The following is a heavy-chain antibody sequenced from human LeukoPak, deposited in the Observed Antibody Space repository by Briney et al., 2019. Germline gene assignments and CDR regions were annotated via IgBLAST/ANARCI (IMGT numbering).Heavy chain of an antibody. D-gene: IGHD2-8*01. CDR2: IYHSGST. Sequence: SETLSLTCTVSGYSISSGYYWGWIRQPPGKGLEWIGSIYHSGSTYYNPSLKSRVTISVDTSKNQFSLKLSSVTAADTAVYYCAREKEYCTNGVCYTTYYYYMDVWGKGTTVTVSS. CDR3: AREKEYCTNGVCYTTYYYYMDV. CDR1: GYSISSGYY. J-gene: IGHJ6*03. V-gene: IGHV4-38-2*02.